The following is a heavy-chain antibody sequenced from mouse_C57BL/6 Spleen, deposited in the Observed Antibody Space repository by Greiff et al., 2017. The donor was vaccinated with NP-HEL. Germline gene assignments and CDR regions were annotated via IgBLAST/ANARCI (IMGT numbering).Heavy chain of an antibody. CDR3: ARDRRQFTLDY. Sequence: EVMLVESGGGLVKPGGSLKLSCAASGFTFSSYAMSWVRQTPEKRLEWVATISDGGSYTYYPDNVKGRFTISRDNAKNNLYLQMSHLKSEDTAMYYCARDRRQFTLDYWGQGTTLTVSS. CDR2: ISDGGSYT. J-gene: IGHJ2*01. V-gene: IGHV5-4*01. D-gene: IGHD1-1*01. CDR1: GFTFSSYA.